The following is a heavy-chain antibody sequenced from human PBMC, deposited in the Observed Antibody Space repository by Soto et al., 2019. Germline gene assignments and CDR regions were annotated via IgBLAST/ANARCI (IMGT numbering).Heavy chain of an antibody. J-gene: IGHJ4*02. D-gene: IGHD1-26*01. CDR3: AGGGAGTYTFDY. CDR1: GYSFTGYA. Sequence: QVQLVLSGAEVKKPGASVKFSCKASGYSFTGYAIQWVRQAPGQRLEWMGWINAGNGETKYSQKFQGRITSTRDTSASTGYMEVRGLTSEDTDVYYCAGGGAGTYTFDYWRQGALVTVSS. CDR2: INAGNGET. V-gene: IGHV1-3*01.